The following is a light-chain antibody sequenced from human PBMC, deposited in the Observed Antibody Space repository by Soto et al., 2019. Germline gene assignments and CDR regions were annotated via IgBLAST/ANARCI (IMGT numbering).Light chain of an antibody. V-gene: IGKV1-6*01. CDR2: SAS. CDR1: QDIRND. J-gene: IGKJ1*01. Sequence: AIQMTQSPSSLSASVGDRVTISCRASQDIRNDLGWYQQKPGKAPRLLIYSASSLQTGVPSTFRGSGSGTDFTLTISSLQPEDFATYYCLQDYNSPLTFGQGTKVEVK. CDR3: LQDYNSPLT.